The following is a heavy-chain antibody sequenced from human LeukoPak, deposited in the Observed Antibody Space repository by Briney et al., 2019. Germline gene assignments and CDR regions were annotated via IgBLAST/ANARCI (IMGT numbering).Heavy chain of an antibody. CDR2: MNPNSGNT. J-gene: IGHJ6*03. V-gene: IGHV1-8*02. CDR1: GYTFTDYY. Sequence: ASVKVSCKASGYTFTDYYIHWVRQATGQGLEWMGWMNPNSGNTDYAQKFQGRVTMTRNTSISTAYMELSSLRSEDTAVYYCARSIHSKTSFYYYMDVWGKGTTVTVSS. CDR3: ARSIHSKTSFYYYMDV. D-gene: IGHD4-11*01.